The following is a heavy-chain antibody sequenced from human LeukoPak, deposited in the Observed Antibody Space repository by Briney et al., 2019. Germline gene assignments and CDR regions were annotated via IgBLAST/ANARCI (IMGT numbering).Heavy chain of an antibody. D-gene: IGHD1-26*01. Sequence: XGIIXPSGGSTSYAQKFQGRVTMTRDTSTSTVYMELSSLRSDDTAVYYCARAVESGSYYYYYGMDVWGQGTTVTVSS. V-gene: IGHV1-46*01. J-gene: IGHJ6*02. CDR3: ARAVESGSYYYYYGMDV. CDR2: IXPSGGST.